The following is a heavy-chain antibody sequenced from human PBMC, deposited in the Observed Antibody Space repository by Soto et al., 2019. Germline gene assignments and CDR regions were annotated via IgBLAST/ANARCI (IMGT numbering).Heavy chain of an antibody. CDR3: AGVSWFRGMDV. CDR2: TYYRSNWSN. D-gene: IGHD3-10*01. V-gene: IGHV6-1*01. CDR1: GYSVSSNSAA. J-gene: IGHJ6*02. Sequence: PSHTLSLTCAISGYSVSSNSAAWKLIRQSPSRGLEWLGRTYYRSNWSNDYAVSVKSRITINPDTSKNQFSLQLYSVTPEDTAVYYCAGVSWFRGMDVWGQGTPVTVSS.